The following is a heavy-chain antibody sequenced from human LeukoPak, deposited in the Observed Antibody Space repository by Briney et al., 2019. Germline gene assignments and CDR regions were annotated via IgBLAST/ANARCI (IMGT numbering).Heavy chain of an antibody. J-gene: IGHJ4*02. V-gene: IGHV3-30-3*01. Sequence: GGSLRLSCAASGFTFSSYAMHWVRQAPDKGLEWVAVISYDGSNKYYADSVKGRFTISRDNSKDTLYLQINSLRAEDTAVYYCARDVSFDYWGQGTLVTVSS. D-gene: IGHD2-8*01. CDR3: ARDVSFDY. CDR2: ISYDGSNK. CDR1: GFTFSSYA.